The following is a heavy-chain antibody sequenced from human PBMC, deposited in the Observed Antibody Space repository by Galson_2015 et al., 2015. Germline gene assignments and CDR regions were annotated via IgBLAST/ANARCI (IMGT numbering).Heavy chain of an antibody. Sequence: SLRLCCAASGFTFGSYAMRWVRQAPGKGLECVSGISGAGDATDYADSVKGRFTISRDNSKNTLYLQMNSLRAEDTAVYYCAKVYSSYYFDYWGQGTLATVSS. CDR1: GFTFGSYA. CDR3: AKVYSSYYFDY. CDR2: ISGAGDAT. V-gene: IGHV3-23*01. J-gene: IGHJ4*02. D-gene: IGHD4-11*01.